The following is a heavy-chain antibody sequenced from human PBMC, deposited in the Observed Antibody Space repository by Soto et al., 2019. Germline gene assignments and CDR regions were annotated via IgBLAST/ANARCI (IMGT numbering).Heavy chain of an antibody. CDR3: ARVVAAAGEYFFDY. V-gene: IGHV1-69*12. CDR1: GDSFSSYA. J-gene: IGHJ4*02. D-gene: IGHD6-13*01. CDR2: IMPIFETA. Sequence: QVQLVQSGAEVEKPGSSVKVSCRVSGDSFSSYAISWVRQAPGQGLEWMGGIMPIFETANYAQKFQDRVTITADESTRTAYMELSSLKSEDTAVYYCARVVAAAGEYFFDYWGQGTLVTVSS.